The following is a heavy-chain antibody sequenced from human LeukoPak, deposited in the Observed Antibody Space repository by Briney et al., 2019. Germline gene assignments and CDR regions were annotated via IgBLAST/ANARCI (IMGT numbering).Heavy chain of an antibody. D-gene: IGHD5-18*01. CDR1: GGSISSGSYY. J-gene: IGHJ4*02. CDR2: IYTSGST. V-gene: IGHV4-61*02. CDR3: ARDAGTAMVMGEDYFDY. Sequence: PSETLSLTCTVSGGSISSGSYYWSWIRQPAGKGLEWIGRIYTSGSTNYNPSLKSRVTISVDTSKNQFSLKLSSVTAADTAVYYCARDAGTAMVMGEDYFDYWGQGTLVTVSS.